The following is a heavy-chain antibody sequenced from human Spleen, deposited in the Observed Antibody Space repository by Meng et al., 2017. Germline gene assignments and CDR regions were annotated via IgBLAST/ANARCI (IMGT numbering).Heavy chain of an antibody. CDR2: IYYSGST. V-gene: IGHV4-59*12. CDR3: ARGSADYYDISGYYYLEALHAYYFDY. CDR1: GCSISSYY. Sequence: SETLSPTFTVLGCSISSYYWSWIRQPPGKGLEWIGYIYYSGSTNSNPSLRSRVNISVDTSKNQFSLKLSSVTAADTAVYYCARGSADYYDISGYYYLEALHAYYFDYWGQGTLVTVSS. D-gene: IGHD3-22*01. J-gene: IGHJ4*02.